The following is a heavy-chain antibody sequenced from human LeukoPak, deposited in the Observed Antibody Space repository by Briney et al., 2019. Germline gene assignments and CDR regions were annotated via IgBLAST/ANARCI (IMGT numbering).Heavy chain of an antibody. CDR2: IDTSGGT. CDR3: ARVNQYVEWTKDY. Sequence: PSQTLSLTCTVSGGSISSGSDYWSWIRQPAGKGLEWIGHIDTSGGTNYNPSLKSRVTISVDTSKNQFSLKLSSVTAADTAVYYCARVNQYVEWTKDYWGQGTLVTVSS. V-gene: IGHV4-61*09. CDR1: GGSISSGSDY. J-gene: IGHJ4*02. D-gene: IGHD3-3*01.